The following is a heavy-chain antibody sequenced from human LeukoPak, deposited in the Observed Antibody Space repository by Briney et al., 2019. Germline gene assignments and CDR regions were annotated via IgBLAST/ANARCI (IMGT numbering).Heavy chain of an antibody. D-gene: IGHD2-21*01. CDR3: VREIEAQTTYCAFDI. CDR1: GDSVSSNSAA. J-gene: IGHJ3*02. CDR2: TYYRSKWFF. V-gene: IGHV6-1*01. Sequence: SQTLSLTCDISGDSVSSNSAAWNWIRQSPSRGLEWLGRTYYRSKWFFNYEVSVRSRITINPDTSKNQFSLQLNSVTPEDTAVYFCVREIEAQTTYCAFDIWGQGTMVTVSS.